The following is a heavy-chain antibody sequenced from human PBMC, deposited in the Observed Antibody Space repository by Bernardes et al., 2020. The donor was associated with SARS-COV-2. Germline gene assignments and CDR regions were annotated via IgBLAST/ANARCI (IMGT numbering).Heavy chain of an antibody. CDR3: ARRGSSFVTIFGVALRYGFDP. CDR1: GGSISSSSYY. V-gene: IGHV4-39*01. Sequence: SETLSLTCTVSGGSISSSSYYWGWIRQPPGKGLEWIGSIYYSGSTYYNPSLKSRVTISVDTSKNQFSLKLSSVTAADTAVYYCARRGSSFVTIFGVALRYGFDPWGQGTLVTVSS. J-gene: IGHJ5*02. CDR2: IYYSGST. D-gene: IGHD3-3*01.